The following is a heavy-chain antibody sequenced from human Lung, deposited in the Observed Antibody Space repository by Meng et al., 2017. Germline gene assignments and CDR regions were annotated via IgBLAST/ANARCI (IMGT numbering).Heavy chain of an antibody. CDR3: ARGPTTMAHDFDY. Sequence: QGQLQQWGAGLLKPSETLSLTCVVSGWSFSDYYWSWIRQPPGKGLEWIGEINHSGSTNYNPSLESRATISVDTSQNNLSLKLSSVTAADSAVYYCARGPTTMAHDFDYWGQGTLVTVSS. J-gene: IGHJ4*02. CDR1: GWSFSDYY. CDR2: INHSGST. D-gene: IGHD4-11*01. V-gene: IGHV4-34*01.